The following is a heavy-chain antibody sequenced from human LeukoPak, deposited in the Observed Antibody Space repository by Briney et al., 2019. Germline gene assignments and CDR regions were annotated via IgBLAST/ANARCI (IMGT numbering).Heavy chain of an antibody. Sequence: PSETLSLTCTVSGGSISSGDYYWSWIRQPPGKGLEWIGYIYYSGSTYYNPSLKSRVTISVDTSKNQFSLKLSSVTAADTAVYYCARASVPGWLQFWVRQNSNPYYFDYWGQGTLVTVSS. J-gene: IGHJ4*02. D-gene: IGHD5-24*01. CDR3: ARASVPGWLQFWVRQNSNPYYFDY. CDR1: GGSISSGDYY. CDR2: IYYSGST. V-gene: IGHV4-30-4*02.